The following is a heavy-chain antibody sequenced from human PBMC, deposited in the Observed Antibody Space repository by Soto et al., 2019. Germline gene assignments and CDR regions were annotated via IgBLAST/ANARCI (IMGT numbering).Heavy chain of an antibody. V-gene: IGHV3-30*03. CDR2: ISYDGSEK. CDR3: ARTTVTAFGGFEY. D-gene: IGHD4-4*01. CDR1: GFTFSSYG. J-gene: IGHJ4*02. Sequence: QVQLVESGGGVVQPGRSLRLSCAASGFTFSSYGMHWVRQAPGKGLEWVAVISYDGSEKYSADSVKGRCTISRDNSKNPLFLQMNSLRAEDTAVYYCARTTVTAFGGFEYWGQGTLVTVSS.